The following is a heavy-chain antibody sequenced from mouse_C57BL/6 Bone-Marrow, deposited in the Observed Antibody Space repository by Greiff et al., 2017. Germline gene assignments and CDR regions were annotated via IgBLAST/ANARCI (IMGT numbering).Heavy chain of an antibody. D-gene: IGHD2-4*01. J-gene: IGHJ2*01. CDR1: GYTFTSYT. CDR2: INPCGGYT. CDR3: ARCEPYDYDRYLDY. Sequence: VQLQESGAELARPGASVKMSCKASGYTFTSYTMHWVKQRPGQGLEWIGNINPCGGYTKYNQKFKGKATLTADKSSSTAYMQLSSLTSEDSAVYYCARCEPYDYDRYLDYWGQGTTLTVSS. V-gene: IGHV1-4*01.